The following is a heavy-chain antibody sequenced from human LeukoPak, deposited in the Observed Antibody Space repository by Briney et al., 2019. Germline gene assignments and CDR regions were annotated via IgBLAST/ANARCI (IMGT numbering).Heavy chain of an antibody. CDR2: INPSGGST. D-gene: IGHD2-2*01. J-gene: IGHJ4*02. CDR1: GYTFTSYY. V-gene: IGHV1-46*01. CDR3: ASDPEGVVPAAMKGFDY. Sequence: ASVKVSCKASGYTFTSYYMHWVRQAPGQGLEWMGIINPSGGSTSYAQKFQGRVTMTRDTSTSTAYMELSSLRSEDTAVYYCASDPEGVVPAAMKGFDYWGQGTLVTVSS.